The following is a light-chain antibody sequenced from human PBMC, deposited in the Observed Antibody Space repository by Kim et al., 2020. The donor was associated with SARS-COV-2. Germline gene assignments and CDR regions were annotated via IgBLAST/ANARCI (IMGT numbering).Light chain of an antibody. Sequence: DIVMTQSPDSLAVSLGERATINCKSSQNILYSVTNRNYLAWYQQRPGQPPKLLFYWASTRESGVPDRFSGSGSGADFTLTISSLQAEDVAVYYCQQYYRTPQTFGQGTKVEIK. CDR3: QQYYRTPQT. CDR1: QNILYSVTNRNY. V-gene: IGKV4-1*01. CDR2: WAS. J-gene: IGKJ1*01.